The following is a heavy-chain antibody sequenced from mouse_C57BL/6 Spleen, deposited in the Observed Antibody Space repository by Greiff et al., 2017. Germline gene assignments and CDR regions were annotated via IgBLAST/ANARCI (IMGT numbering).Heavy chain of an antibody. Sequence: DVHLVESGGGLVKPGGSLKLSCAASGFTFSSYAMSWVRQTPEKRLEWVATISDGGSYTNYPDNVKGRFTFSRDNADNNLYLQLSQLKSEDTAVYDGARDIDYGSSYDYWGQGTTLTVSS. CDR2: ISDGGSYT. CDR1: GFTFSSYA. J-gene: IGHJ2*01. D-gene: IGHD1-1*01. CDR3: ARDIDYGSSYDY. V-gene: IGHV5-4*01.